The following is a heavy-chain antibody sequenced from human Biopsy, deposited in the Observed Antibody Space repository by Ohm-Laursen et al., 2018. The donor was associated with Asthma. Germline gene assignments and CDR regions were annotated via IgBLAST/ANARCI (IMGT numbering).Heavy chain of an antibody. J-gene: IGHJ5*02. CDR3: ARDRGYCSGGTCPSWFDP. CDR2: INPNSGDT. V-gene: IGHV1-2*06. D-gene: IGHD2-15*01. CDR1: GYTFTAYS. Sequence: GASVKVSCKASGYTFTAYSIHWVRQAPGQGLEWMGRINPNSGDTKHAQRFQGRVTVTRDRSISTAYMELSRLRSDDTAVYYCARDRGYCSGGTCPSWFDPWGQGTLVIVSS.